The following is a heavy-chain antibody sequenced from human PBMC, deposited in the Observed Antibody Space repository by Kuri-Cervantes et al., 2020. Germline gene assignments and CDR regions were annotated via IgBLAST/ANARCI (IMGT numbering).Heavy chain of an antibody. CDR3: ARDGPGQDDFDY. CDR2: IDSSSSDI. J-gene: IGHJ4*02. V-gene: IGHV3-48*02. CDR1: GFTFSTYS. Sequence: GGSLRLSCAASGFTFSTYSMNWVRQAPGKGLEWVSYIDSSSSDIYYADSVKGRFTISRDNAKNSLYLQMNSLRDEDTAVYYCARDGPGQDDFDYWGQGTLVTVSS. D-gene: IGHD3-3*01.